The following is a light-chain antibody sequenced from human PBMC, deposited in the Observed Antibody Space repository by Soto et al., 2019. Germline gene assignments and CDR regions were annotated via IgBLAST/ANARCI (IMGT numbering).Light chain of an antibody. CDR3: QQSYSTRV. CDR2: AAS. J-gene: IGKJ3*01. V-gene: IGKV1-39*01. Sequence: DIQMTQSPSSLSASVGDRVTITCRASQSISSYLNWYQQKPGKAPKLLIYAASSLQSGVPSRFSGSGSGTDFTLTTSSLQPEDFATYYCQQSYSTRVFGPGTKVDIK. CDR1: QSISSY.